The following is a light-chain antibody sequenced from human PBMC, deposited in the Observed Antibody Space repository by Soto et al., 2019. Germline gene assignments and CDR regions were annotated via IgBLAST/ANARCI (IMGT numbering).Light chain of an antibody. CDR1: QSVSSNF. CDR3: QQYGNTPWT. Sequence: EIVMTQSPATPSVSPGERATLSCRASQSVSSNFLAWYQQKPGQAPRLLIYGASSRATGIPDRFSGSGSGTDFTLTISRLEPEDFAVFYCQQYGNTPWTFGQGTKVDI. CDR2: GAS. J-gene: IGKJ1*01. V-gene: IGKV3-20*01.